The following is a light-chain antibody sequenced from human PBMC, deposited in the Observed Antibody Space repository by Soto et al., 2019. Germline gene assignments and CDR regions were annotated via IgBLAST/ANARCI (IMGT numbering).Light chain of an antibody. CDR3: QQYFTSPWT. CDR2: LAS. V-gene: IGKV4-1*01. Sequence: DIVMTQSPDSLAVSLGERATFNCKSSQSILDRSKNKYYLAWYQQKSGQPPKLLIYLASLREPGVPVRFPGSGSGPDFTLTFSSLQAEDVAVYYCQQYFTSPWTFGQGTKVEI. J-gene: IGKJ1*01. CDR1: QSILDRSKNKYY.